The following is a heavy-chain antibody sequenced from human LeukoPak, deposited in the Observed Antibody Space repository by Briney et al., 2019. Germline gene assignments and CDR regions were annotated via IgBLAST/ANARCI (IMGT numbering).Heavy chain of an antibody. CDR3: ARQYSYGLFEKYYFDY. J-gene: IGHJ4*02. CDR2: IKQDGSEK. V-gene: IGHV3-7*01. CDR1: GFTFSSYW. Sequence: PGGSLRLSCAASGFTFSSYWMSWVRQAPGKGLEWVANIKQDGSEKYYVDSVKGRFTISRDNAKNSLYLQMNSLRAEDTAVYHCARQYSYGLFEKYYFDYWGQGTLVTVSS. D-gene: IGHD5-18*01.